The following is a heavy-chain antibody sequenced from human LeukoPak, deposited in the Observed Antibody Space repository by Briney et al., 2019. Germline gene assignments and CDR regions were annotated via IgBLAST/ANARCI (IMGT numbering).Heavy chain of an antibody. CDR3: ASSYYDFWSGYSVDY. CDR1: GGSISSSSYY. Sequence: SETLSLTCTVSGGSISSSSYYWGWIRQPPGKGLEWIGSIYYSGSTYYNPSLKSRVTISVDTSKNQFSLKLSSVTAADTAVYYCASSYYDFWSGYSVDYWGQGTLVTVSS. CDR2: IYYSGST. V-gene: IGHV4-39*07. D-gene: IGHD3-3*01. J-gene: IGHJ4*02.